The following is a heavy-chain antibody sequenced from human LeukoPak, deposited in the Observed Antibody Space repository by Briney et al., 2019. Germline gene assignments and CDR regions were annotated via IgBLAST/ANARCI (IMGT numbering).Heavy chain of an antibody. CDR3: ARQDYGGTDY. D-gene: IGHD4-23*01. CDR1: GGSIITNTFY. V-gene: IGHV4-39*01. CDR2: IYYSGST. J-gene: IGHJ4*02. Sequence: SETLSLTCTVSGGSIITNTFYWVWIRQPPGKGLEWIANIYYSGSTYYNPSLKSRVTISVDTSKNQFSLKLSSVTAADTAVYYCARQDYGGTDYWGQGTLVTVSS.